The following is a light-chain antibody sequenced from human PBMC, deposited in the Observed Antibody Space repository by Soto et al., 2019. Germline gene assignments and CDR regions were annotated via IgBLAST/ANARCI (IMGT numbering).Light chain of an antibody. V-gene: IGLV2-23*01. CDR3: CSYAGGVTYVI. CDR1: DSDIGSYNL. CDR2: EGS. Sequence: QSALTQPASLSGSPGQSITISCNGSDSDIGSYNLVSWFQQHPGKVPKLIIYEGSQRPSGVSSRVSGSKSGNTASLTISGLQAEDEADYYCCSYAGGVTYVIFGGGTKLTVL. J-gene: IGLJ2*01.